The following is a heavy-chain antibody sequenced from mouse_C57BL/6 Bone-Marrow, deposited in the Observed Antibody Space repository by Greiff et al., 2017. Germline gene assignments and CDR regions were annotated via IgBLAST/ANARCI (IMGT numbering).Heavy chain of an antibody. CDR1: GYTFTSYW. CDR2: IHPNSGST. Sequence: QVQLQQPGAELVKPGASVKLSCKASGYTFTSYWMHWVKQRPGQGLEWIGMIHPNSGSTNYNEKFKSKATLTVDKSSSTAYMQLSSLTSEDSAVYYCARLGGYYVYYYAMDYWGQGTSVTVSS. D-gene: IGHD2-3*01. V-gene: IGHV1-64*01. J-gene: IGHJ4*01. CDR3: ARLGGYYVYYYAMDY.